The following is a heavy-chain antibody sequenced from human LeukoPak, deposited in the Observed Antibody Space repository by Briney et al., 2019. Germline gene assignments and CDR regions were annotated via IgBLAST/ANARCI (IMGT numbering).Heavy chain of an antibody. CDR1: GGSTASSTYY. D-gene: IGHD2-21*02. V-gene: IGHV4-39*07. J-gene: IGHJ4*02. CDR2: INHSGST. CDR3: ARGPPYIVVVTGIGFFDS. Sequence: SETLSLTCTVSGGSTASSTYYWSWIRQPPGKGLEWIGEINHSGSTNYNPSLKSRVTISVDTSKNQFSLKLSSVTAADTAVYYCARGPPYIVVVTGIGFFDSWGQGTLVTVSS.